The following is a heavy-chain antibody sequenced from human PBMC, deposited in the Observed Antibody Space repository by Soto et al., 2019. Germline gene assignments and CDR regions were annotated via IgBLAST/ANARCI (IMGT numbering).Heavy chain of an antibody. J-gene: IGHJ6*02. CDR3: ARGCITIFGVVIISDYGMDV. CDR1: GGSFSGYY. Sequence: SETLSLTCAVYGGSFSGYYWSWIRQPPGKRQERIGEINRSGSTNYNPSLKSRVTISVDTSKNQFSLKLSSVTAADTAVYYCARGCITIFGVVIISDYGMDVWGQGTTVTVSS. V-gene: IGHV4-34*01. CDR2: INRSGST. D-gene: IGHD3-3*01.